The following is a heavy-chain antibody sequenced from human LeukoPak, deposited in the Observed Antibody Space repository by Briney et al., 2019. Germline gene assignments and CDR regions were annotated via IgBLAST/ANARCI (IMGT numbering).Heavy chain of an antibody. Sequence: GGSLRLSCAGSGFTFSSYSMNWVRHAPGKGLEWVSYIGHTGSITDYADSVKGRFTISRDNAKNSLYLQMNTLKTEDTAVYYCVKDSVWFGDVLGGMDVWGQGTTVSVSS. CDR2: IGHTGSIT. V-gene: IGHV3-48*01. CDR3: VKDSVWFGDVLGGMDV. D-gene: IGHD3-10*01. CDR1: GFTFSSYS. J-gene: IGHJ6*02.